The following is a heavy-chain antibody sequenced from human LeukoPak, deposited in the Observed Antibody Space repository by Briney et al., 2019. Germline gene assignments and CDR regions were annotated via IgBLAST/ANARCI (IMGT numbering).Heavy chain of an antibody. CDR3: ARGRSHYYDSSGYLY. J-gene: IGHJ4*02. Sequence: SETLSLTCTVSGGPISSYYGSWIRQPAGKGLEWIGRIYSSGSTNYNPSLKSRVTISVDTSKNQFSLKLSSVTAADTAVYYCARGRSHYYDSSGYLYWGQGTLVTVSS. D-gene: IGHD3-22*01. V-gene: IGHV4-4*07. CDR2: IYSSGST. CDR1: GGPISSYY.